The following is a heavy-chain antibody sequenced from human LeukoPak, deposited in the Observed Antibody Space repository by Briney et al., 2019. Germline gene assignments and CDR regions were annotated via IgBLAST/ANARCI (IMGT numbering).Heavy chain of an antibody. V-gene: IGHV4-38-2*02. CDR2: IYHSGST. Sequence: SETLSLTCTVSGYSISSGYYWGWIRQPPGKGLEWIGTIYHSGSTYCNPSLRSRVTISVDTSKNQFSLKLNSVTAADTAVYYCASVRRGFGESSKYYAYYYMGVWGKGTTVTISS. D-gene: IGHD3-10*01. J-gene: IGHJ6*03. CDR1: GYSISSGYY. CDR3: ASVRRGFGESSKYYAYYYMGV.